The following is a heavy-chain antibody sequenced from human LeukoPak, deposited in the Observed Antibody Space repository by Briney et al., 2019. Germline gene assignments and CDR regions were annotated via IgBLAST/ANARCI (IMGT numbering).Heavy chain of an antibody. CDR2: IYQSGST. D-gene: IGHD6-19*01. CDR1: GYSISSAYY. CDR3: ARVAIYMAVAPRDYYYMDV. J-gene: IGHJ6*03. V-gene: IGHV4-38-2*01. Sequence: KPSETLPLTCAVSGYSISSAYYWGWLRQPPGKGLEWIGSIYQSGSTYYNPSLQSRVTISVDTSKNQFSLKLSSVTAADTAVYYCARVAIYMAVAPRDYYYMDVWGKGTTVTVSS.